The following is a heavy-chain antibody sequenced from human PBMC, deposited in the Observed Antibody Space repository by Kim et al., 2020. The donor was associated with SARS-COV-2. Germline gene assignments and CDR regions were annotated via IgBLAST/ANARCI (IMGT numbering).Heavy chain of an antibody. CDR2: GTA. V-gene: IGHV1-69*01. CDR3: ARGLYGMDV. Sequence: GTAKHELKFRGRVAITADEATSTAYMELSSLRAEDTAVYYCARGLYGMDVWGQGTTVTVSS. J-gene: IGHJ6*02.